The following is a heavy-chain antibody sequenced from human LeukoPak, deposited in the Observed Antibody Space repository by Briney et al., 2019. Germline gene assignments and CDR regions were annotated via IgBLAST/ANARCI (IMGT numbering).Heavy chain of an antibody. CDR2: IIWNSGSI. V-gene: IGHV3-9*01. CDR1: GFTFDDYA. D-gene: IGHD1-26*01. CDR3: AKDISVGATPYYFDY. Sequence: GGSLRLSCAASGFTFDDYAMHWVRQAPGKGLERVSSIIWNSGSIGYADSVKRRFTISRDNAKNSLYLQMNSLRAEDTAMYYCAKDISVGATPYYFDYWGQGTLVTVSS. J-gene: IGHJ4*02.